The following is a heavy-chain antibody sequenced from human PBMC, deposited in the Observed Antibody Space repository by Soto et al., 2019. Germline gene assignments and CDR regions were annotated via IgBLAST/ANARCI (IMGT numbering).Heavy chain of an antibody. V-gene: IGHV4-61*08. CDR3: ARGYYTSWYWFDR. CDR2: IYYSGST. D-gene: IGHD6-13*01. Sequence: QVQLQESGPGLVKPSETLSLTCTVSVSGGSVSTGVHYWSWLRQPPGKGLEWIGYIYYSGSTNYNPSPKSLVTIPVDTSKNQFSLKLTSVTAADTAVYYCARGYYTSWYWFDRWGRGTLVTVSS. J-gene: IGHJ2*01. CDR1: GGSVSTGVHY.